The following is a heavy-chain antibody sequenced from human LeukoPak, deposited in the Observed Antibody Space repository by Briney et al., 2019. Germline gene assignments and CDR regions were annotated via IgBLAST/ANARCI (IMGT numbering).Heavy chain of an antibody. CDR2: IYYSGST. J-gene: IGHJ4*02. D-gene: IGHD3-10*01. CDR3: ARFSFYGST. Sequence: SETLSLTCTVPGGSISSYYWSWIRQPPGKGLEWIGYIYYSGSTNYNPSLKSRVTISVDTSKNQFSLKLSSVTAADTAVYYCARFSFYGSTWGQGTLVTVSS. V-gene: IGHV4-59*01. CDR1: GGSISSYY.